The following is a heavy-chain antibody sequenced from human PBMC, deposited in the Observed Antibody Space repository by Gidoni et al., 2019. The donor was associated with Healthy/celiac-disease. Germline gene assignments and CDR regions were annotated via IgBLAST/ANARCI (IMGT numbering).Heavy chain of an antibody. CDR3: ARALKWELTPFDY. J-gene: IGHJ4*02. D-gene: IGHD1-26*01. CDR2: ISSSSSYI. CDR1: GFTFSSYN. Sequence: EVPLVEPGGGLVKPGGSLRLSCAASGFTFSSYNMSWARQAPGKGLECVSSISSSSSYISYADSLKGRFTISRDNAKNSLYLQMTSLRAEDTAVYYCARALKWELTPFDYWGQGTLVTVSS. V-gene: IGHV3-21*01.